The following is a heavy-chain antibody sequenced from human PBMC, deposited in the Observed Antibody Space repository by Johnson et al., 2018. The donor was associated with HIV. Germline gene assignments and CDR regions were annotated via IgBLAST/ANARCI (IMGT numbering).Heavy chain of an antibody. D-gene: IGHD5-18*01. V-gene: IGHV3-74*01. CDR2: INNDGSST. J-gene: IGHJ3*02. Sequence: VQLVESGGGLVQPGGSLRLSCAASGFTFSNYWMHWVRQVPGKGLVWVSRINNDGSSTSYADSVKGRFTISREHAKNTLYLQMNSLRAEDTAAFYCVRERQSGTMQLWLRVNDAFDIWGQGTMVTVSS. CDR1: GFTFSNYW. CDR3: VRERQSGTMQLWLRVNDAFDI.